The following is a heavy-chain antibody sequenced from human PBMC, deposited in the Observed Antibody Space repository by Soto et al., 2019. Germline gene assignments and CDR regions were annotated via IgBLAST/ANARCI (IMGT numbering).Heavy chain of an antibody. D-gene: IGHD3-16*01. CDR1: GGSISSGNSYA. Sequence: QLQLQEPGSGLVKPSQTLSLTCAVSGGSISSGNSYAWSWIRQPPGKGLEWIGSISHTGRTSYNPSLKGRVTMSVDKSKNQFSLKLSSVTAADMAVYYCARAVAPYLGTWFDPWGQGSLVIVSS. J-gene: IGHJ5*02. CDR2: ISHTGRT. CDR3: ARAVAPYLGTWFDP. V-gene: IGHV4-30-2*01.